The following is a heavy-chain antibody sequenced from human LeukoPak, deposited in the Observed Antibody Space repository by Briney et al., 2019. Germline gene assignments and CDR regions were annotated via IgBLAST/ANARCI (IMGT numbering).Heavy chain of an antibody. CDR3: AKDRWGGVAVAPDY. CDR2: ISGSGGRT. D-gene: IGHD6-19*01. CDR1: GFTFSSYA. Sequence: GGSLRLSCAASGFTFSSYAMSWVRQAPGKGLEWVSAISGSGGRTYYADSVKGRFTISRDNSKDTLFLQMNSLRAEDTAVYYCAKDRWGGVAVAPDYWGQGTLVTVSS. J-gene: IGHJ4*02. V-gene: IGHV3-23*01.